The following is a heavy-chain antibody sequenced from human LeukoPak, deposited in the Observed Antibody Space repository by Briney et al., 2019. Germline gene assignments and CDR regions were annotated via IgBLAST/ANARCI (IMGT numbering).Heavy chain of an antibody. CDR2: ISYDGSNK. J-gene: IGHJ4*02. V-gene: IGHV3-30*04. D-gene: IGHD6-19*01. Sequence: PGGSLRLSCAASGFIFSSYAMHWVRQAPGKGLEWVAVISYDGSNKYADSVKGRFTISRDNSENTLYLQMNSLRAEDTAVYYCALNRGSGWYFHYWGQGTLVTVSS. CDR3: ALNRGSGWYFHY. CDR1: GFIFSSYA.